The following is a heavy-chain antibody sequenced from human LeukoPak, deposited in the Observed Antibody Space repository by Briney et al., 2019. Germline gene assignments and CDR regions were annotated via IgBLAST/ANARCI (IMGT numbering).Heavy chain of an antibody. CDR2: INPSGGGT. CDR1: GYTFTGYY. Sequence: ASVKVSCKASGYTFTGYYIHWVRQAPGQGLEWMGWINPSGGGTNYAQKFQDRVTMTRDTSISTAYMELSRLRSDDTAVYYCARETTVTTDYWGQGTLVTVSS. V-gene: IGHV1-2*02. J-gene: IGHJ4*02. CDR3: ARETTVTTDY. D-gene: IGHD4-11*01.